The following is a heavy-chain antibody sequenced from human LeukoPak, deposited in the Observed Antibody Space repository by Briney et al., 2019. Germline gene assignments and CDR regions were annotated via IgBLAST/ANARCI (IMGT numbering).Heavy chain of an antibody. J-gene: IGHJ4*02. Sequence: PSETLSLTCAVYGGSFSGYYWSWIRQPPGKGLEWIGEINHSGSTNYNPSLKSRVTISVDTSKNQFSLKLSSVTAADTAVYYCARGSADTAIPFDYWGQGTLVTVSS. CDR3: ARGSADTAIPFDY. V-gene: IGHV4-34*01. CDR1: GGSFSGYY. CDR2: INHSGST. D-gene: IGHD5-18*01.